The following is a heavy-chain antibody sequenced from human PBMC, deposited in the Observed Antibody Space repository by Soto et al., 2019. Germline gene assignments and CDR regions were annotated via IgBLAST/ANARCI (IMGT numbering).Heavy chain of an antibody. V-gene: IGHV3-30*03. D-gene: IGHD2-8*02. CDR2: ISFDGDK. Sequence: VGSLRLSCTASGFDFSNSGIQWVRQTPGKGLEWVALISFDGDKYYVDSVKGRFTISRDNPTNTVYLQMNRLRPEDTGVYYCARDYARGWCQFWGQGTLVTVSS. J-gene: IGHJ4*02. CDR1: GFDFSNSG. CDR3: ARDYARGWCQF.